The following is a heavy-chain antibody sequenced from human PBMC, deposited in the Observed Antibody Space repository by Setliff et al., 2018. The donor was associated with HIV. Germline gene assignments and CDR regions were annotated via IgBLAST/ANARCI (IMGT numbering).Heavy chain of an antibody. CDR1: GFTFSSYG. D-gene: IGHD6-13*01. Sequence: SLRLSCAASGFTFSSYGMHWVRQAPGKGLEWVAFIRYDGSNKYYADSVKGRFTISRDNSKNTLYLQMNSLRAEDTAVYYCAKDHATSSWFTALLDYWGQGALVTVSS. V-gene: IGHV3-30*02. J-gene: IGHJ4*02. CDR3: AKDHATSSWFTALLDY. CDR2: IRYDGSNK.